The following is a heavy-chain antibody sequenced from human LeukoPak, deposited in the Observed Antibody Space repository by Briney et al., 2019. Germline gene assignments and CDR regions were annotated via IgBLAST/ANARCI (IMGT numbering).Heavy chain of an antibody. D-gene: IGHD3-16*01. CDR2: IYSGGST. CDR3: ATHSGGY. V-gene: IGHV3-66*01. J-gene: IGHJ4*02. CDR1: GFTASSNY. Sequence: GGSLRLSCTASGFTASSNYMTWVRQAPGKGLEWVSVIYSGGSTYYADSVKGRFVLSRDNSKNTLYLQMNSLRAEDTAVYYCATHSGGYWGQGTLVTVSS.